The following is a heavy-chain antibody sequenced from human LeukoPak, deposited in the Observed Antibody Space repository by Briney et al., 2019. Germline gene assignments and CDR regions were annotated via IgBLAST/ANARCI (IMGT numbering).Heavy chain of an antibody. J-gene: IGHJ6*02. CDR2: IYYSGST. CDR1: GGSISSYY. D-gene: IGHD4-17*01. V-gene: IGHV4-59*08. Sequence: SETLSLTCTVSGGSISSYYWSWIRQPPGKGLEWIGYIYYSGSTNYNPSLKSRVTISVDTPKNQFSLKLSSVTAADTAVYYCARHQYGVNPYYYYGMDVWGQGTTVTVSS. CDR3: ARHQYGVNPYYYYGMDV.